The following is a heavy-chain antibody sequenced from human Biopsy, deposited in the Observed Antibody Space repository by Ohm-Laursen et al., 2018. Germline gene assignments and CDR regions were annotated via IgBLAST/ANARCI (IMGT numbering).Heavy chain of an antibody. CDR1: GFSVNTRGMS. V-gene: IGHV2-70*16. CDR2: LYWDDAK. CDR3: ARIPIPIFSAALVYRHRRHLQGLDV. J-gene: IGHJ6*02. D-gene: IGHD2-21*01. Sequence: ATQTLTLTCTLSGFSVNTRGMSVTWIRQPPGKALEWLARLYWDDAKVYSASLKSRLTISKGTSGNHVVLTLSDVDPVDTGTYYCARIPIPIFSAALVYRHRRHLQGLDVWGQGTTVIVSS.